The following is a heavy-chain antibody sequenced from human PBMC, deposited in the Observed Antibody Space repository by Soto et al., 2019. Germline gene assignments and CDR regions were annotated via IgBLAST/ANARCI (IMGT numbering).Heavy chain of an antibody. CDR3: ARDINFWSGYSPYYFDY. V-gene: IGHV1-3*01. Sequence: ASVKVSCKASGYTFTSYAMHWVRQAPGQRLEWMGWINAGNGNTKYSQKFQGRVTITRDTSASTAYMELSSLRSEDTAVYYCARDINFWSGYSPYYFDYWGQGTLVTVSS. CDR2: INAGNGNT. D-gene: IGHD3-3*01. J-gene: IGHJ4*02. CDR1: GYTFTSYA.